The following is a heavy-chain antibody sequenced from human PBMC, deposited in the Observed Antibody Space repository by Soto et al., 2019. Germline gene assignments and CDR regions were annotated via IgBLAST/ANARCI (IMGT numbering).Heavy chain of an antibody. CDR1: GFTFSSYG. V-gene: IGHV3-21*01. Sequence: PGGSLRLSCAASGFTFSSYGMHWVRQAPGKGLEWVSSISSSSSYIYYADSVKGRFTISRDNAKNSLYLQMNSLRAEDTAVYYCAREGVVAAAGTGYIYWGQGTLVTVSS. CDR3: AREGVVAAAGTGYIY. D-gene: IGHD6-13*01. CDR2: ISSSSSYI. J-gene: IGHJ4*02.